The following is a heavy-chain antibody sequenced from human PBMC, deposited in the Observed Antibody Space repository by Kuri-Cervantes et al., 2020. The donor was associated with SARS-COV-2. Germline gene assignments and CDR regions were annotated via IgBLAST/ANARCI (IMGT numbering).Heavy chain of an antibody. CDR2: IIPVFGTG. J-gene: IGHJ6*03. V-gene: IGHV1-69*13. CDR3: AREDIVVVPAAIRYYYYYMDV. D-gene: IGHD2-2*01. Sequence: SVKVSCKASGGSFSNNAISWVRQAPGQGLEWMGGIIPVFGTGHYAQKFQGRVTITADESTSTAYLELSSLRSDDTAVYYCAREDIVVVPAAIRYYYYYMDVWGKGTTVTVSS. CDR1: GGSFSNNA.